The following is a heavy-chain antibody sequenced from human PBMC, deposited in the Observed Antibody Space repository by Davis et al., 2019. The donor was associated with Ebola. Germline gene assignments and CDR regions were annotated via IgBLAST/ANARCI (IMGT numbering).Heavy chain of an antibody. CDR2: IIPIFGTA. J-gene: IGHJ3*02. CDR1: GGTFSSYA. CDR3: ARGRDSSGWLTDAFDI. Sequence: AASVKVSCKASGGTFSSYAISWVRQAPGQGLEWMGGIIPIFGTANYAQKFQGRVTITADESTSTAYMELSSLRSEDTAVYYCARGRDSSGWLTDAFDIWGQGTMVTVSS. D-gene: IGHD6-19*01. V-gene: IGHV1-69*13.